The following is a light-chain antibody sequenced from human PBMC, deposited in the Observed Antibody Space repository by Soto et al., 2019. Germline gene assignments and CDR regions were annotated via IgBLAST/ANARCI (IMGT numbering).Light chain of an antibody. CDR2: GAS. Sequence: EIVLTQSPGTLSLSPGERATLSCRASQSVTSSYLAWYQQKPRQAPRLLIYGASSRTTGTPDRFSGSGSGTDFTLTISRLEPEDFAVYYCQQYGSSPLTFGGGTKVEIK. CDR1: QSVTSSY. CDR3: QQYGSSPLT. J-gene: IGKJ4*01. V-gene: IGKV3-20*01.